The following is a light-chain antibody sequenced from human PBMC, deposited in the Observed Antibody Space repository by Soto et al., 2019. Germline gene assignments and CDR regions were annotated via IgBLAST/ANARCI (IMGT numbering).Light chain of an antibody. Sequence: DSQMTQSPSALSASVGDRVTITCRASQSIRSHLNWFQQKPGKAPDLLIYGASTLQSGVPSRFSGSGSGTDFILTISNLQPEDFAIYYCQQSFRTPRTFGQGTKVDIK. V-gene: IGKV1-39*01. CDR1: QSIRSH. J-gene: IGKJ1*01. CDR3: QQSFRTPRT. CDR2: GAS.